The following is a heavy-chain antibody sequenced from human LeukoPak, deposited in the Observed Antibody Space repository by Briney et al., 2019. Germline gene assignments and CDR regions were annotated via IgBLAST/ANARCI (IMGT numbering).Heavy chain of an antibody. CDR3: AKDKMATTGIY. V-gene: IGHV3-48*03. Sequence: AGGSLRLSCAASGFTFSSYEMNWVRQAPGKGLEWVSYISSSGSTIYYADSVKGRFTISRDNSKNTLYLQMNSLRAEDTALYYCAKDKMATTGIYWGQGTLVTVSS. CDR2: ISSSGSTI. J-gene: IGHJ4*02. D-gene: IGHD5-24*01. CDR1: GFTFSSYE.